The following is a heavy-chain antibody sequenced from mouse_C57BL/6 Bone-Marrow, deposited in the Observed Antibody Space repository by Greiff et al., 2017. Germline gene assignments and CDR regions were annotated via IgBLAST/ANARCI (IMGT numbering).Heavy chain of an antibody. V-gene: IGHV1-69*01. CDR2: IDPSDSYT. CDR1: GYTFTSYW. D-gene: IGHD1-1*01. Sequence: QVQLQQPGAELVMPGASVKLSCKASGYTFTSYWMHWVKQRPGQGLEWIVEIDPSDSYTNYNQKFKGKSTLTVDKSSSTAYMQLSSLTSEDSAVYYCARDYGSSSYAMDYWGQGTSVTVSS. J-gene: IGHJ4*01. CDR3: ARDYGSSSYAMDY.